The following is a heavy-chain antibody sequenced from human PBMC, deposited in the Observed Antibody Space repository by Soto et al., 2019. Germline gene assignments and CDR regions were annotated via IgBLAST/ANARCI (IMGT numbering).Heavy chain of an antibody. CDR1: GYDFASYC. D-gene: IGHD4-17*01. V-gene: IGHV5-51*01. Sequence: GESLKISCKGAGYDFASYCIGCVRHRPGKGLEYMAIIYPGASDANYSPSFQGHVTISGDKSANRTSLQWRSLGASDSAVYFCARQGWTLTTKNPFDIWGQRILVTVSS. CDR3: ARQGWTLTTKNPFDI. CDR2: IYPGASDA. J-gene: IGHJ5*02.